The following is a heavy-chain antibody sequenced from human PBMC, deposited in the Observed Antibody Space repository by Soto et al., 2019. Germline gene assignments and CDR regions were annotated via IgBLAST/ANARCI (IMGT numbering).Heavy chain of an antibody. J-gene: IGHJ5*02. CDR1: GYSISSGLY. D-gene: IGHD1-1*01. V-gene: IGHV4-38-2*01. CDR2: IYRGGIT. Sequence: LSLTCAVSGYSISSGLYWGWSRQPPGKGLEWIGTIYRGGITYYNPSLKSRVTISIDTSKNHFSLRLSSVNATDTAVYFCAIGNPEWFDPSGQGTLVTVSS. CDR3: AIGNPEWFDP.